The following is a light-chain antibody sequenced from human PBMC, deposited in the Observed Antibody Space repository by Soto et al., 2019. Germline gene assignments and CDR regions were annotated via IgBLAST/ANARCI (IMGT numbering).Light chain of an antibody. CDR3: QQYGSSPHT. Sequence: EIVLTQSPGTLSLSPGERATLSCRASQSVSSSYLAWYQQKPGQAPRLLIYGPSSRATGIPDRFSGSGSGTDFTLTISRLEPEDFAVYYCQQYGSSPHTFGQGTKVEIK. CDR1: QSVSSSY. CDR2: GPS. V-gene: IGKV3-20*01. J-gene: IGKJ1*01.